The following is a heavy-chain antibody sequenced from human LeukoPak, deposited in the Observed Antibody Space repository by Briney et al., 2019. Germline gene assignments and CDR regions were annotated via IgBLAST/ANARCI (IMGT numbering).Heavy chain of an antibody. CDR1: GGTFSSYA. J-gene: IGHJ6*03. Sequence: ASVKVSCKASGGTFSSYAISWVRQAPGQGLEWMGRIIPILGTANYAQKFQGRVTITTDESTSTAYMELSSLRSEDTAVYYCARESLGPLYYYMDVWGKGTTVTVSS. V-gene: IGHV1-69*11. CDR2: IIPILGTA. CDR3: ARESLGPLYYYMDV.